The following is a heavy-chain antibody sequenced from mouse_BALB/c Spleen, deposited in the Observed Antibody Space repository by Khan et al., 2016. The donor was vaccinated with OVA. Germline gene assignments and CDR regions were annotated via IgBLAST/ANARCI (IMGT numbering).Heavy chain of an antibody. D-gene: IGHD3-3*01. CDR3: ARGTDFFAS. Sequence: VQLQQSGPDLVKPGASVKISCKASGYSFTLYYMSWVKQSHGKSLEWIGRVNPNTDNINYNQGFKGKAILTVDKSSNTAYMELRSLTSEDSAVYFCARGTDFFASWGQGTLVTVSA. CDR1: GYSFTLYY. CDR2: VNPNTDNI. J-gene: IGHJ3*01. V-gene: IGHV1-26*01.